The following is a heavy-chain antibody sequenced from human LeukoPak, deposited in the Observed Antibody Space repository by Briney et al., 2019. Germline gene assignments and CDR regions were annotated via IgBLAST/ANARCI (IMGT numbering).Heavy chain of an antibody. V-gene: IGHV3-53*01. CDR2: IYSGGST. D-gene: IGHD5-18*01. J-gene: IGHJ4*02. Sequence: RGSLRLSCAASGFTVSSNYMSWVRQAPGKGLEWVSVIYSGGSTYYADSVKGRFTISRDNSKNTLYLQMNSLRAEDTAVYYCAFEDPDTSGYWGQGTLVTVSS. CDR1: GFTVSSNY. CDR3: AFEDPDTSGY.